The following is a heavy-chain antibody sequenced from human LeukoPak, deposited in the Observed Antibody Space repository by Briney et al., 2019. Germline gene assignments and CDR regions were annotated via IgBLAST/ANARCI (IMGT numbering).Heavy chain of an antibody. CDR3: ARYCSGSSCSSTNAFDI. D-gene: IGHD2-15*01. Sequence: PSETLSLTCTVSGGSISSYYWSWVRQPPGKGLEWIGYIYYIGSTNYNPSLKSRVAISVDASKTQFSLMLSSVTAADTAAYYCARYCSGSSCSSTNAFDIWGQGTMVTVSP. CDR2: IYYIGST. V-gene: IGHV4-59*08. J-gene: IGHJ3*02. CDR1: GGSISSYY.